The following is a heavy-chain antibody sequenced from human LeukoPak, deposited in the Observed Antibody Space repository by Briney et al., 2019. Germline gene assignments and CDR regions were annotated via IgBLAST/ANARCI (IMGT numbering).Heavy chain of an antibody. CDR1: GFALRSYT. CDR2: TSSTSAYI. J-gene: IGHJ5*01. Sequence: GGSLRLSCAATGFALRSYTVTWVRQAPGKGLEWVSSTSSTSAYIYYAESVKGRFSISRDNVDNVVHLQMSSLRNEDTAFYYCARVAVAGPTGWFDSWGQGTLVTVSS. V-gene: IGHV3-21*01. CDR3: ARVAVAGPTGWFDS. D-gene: IGHD6-19*01.